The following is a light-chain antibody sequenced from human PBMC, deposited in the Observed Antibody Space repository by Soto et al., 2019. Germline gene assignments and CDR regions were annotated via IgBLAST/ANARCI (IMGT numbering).Light chain of an antibody. CDR1: SSDVGGYNH. J-gene: IGLJ1*01. CDR3: CSYTGRITYV. Sequence: QLVLTQPASVSGSPGQSITISCTGTSSDVGGYNHVSWYQQHPGKAPKLMIYEVSNRPSGVSSRFSASKSGNTASLTISGLQAEDEADYYCCSYTGRITYVFGTGTKLTVL. V-gene: IGLV2-14*01. CDR2: EVS.